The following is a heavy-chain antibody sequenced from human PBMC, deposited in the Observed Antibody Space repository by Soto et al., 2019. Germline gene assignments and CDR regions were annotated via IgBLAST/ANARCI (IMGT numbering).Heavy chain of an antibody. V-gene: IGHV2-5*01. Sequence: QITLKESGPTLVEPAQTLTLTCTFSGFSLSTTGVGVGWVRQHPGKALEWLAIVYYTDDKRYSPSLRNRLSITKDTSKNQLVLTMANMGPVDTATYYCAHSSLTLGRFAHWGQGIPVIVSS. CDR1: GFSLSTTGVG. J-gene: IGHJ5*02. CDR3: AHSSLTLGRFAH. D-gene: IGHD3-9*01. CDR2: VYYTDDK.